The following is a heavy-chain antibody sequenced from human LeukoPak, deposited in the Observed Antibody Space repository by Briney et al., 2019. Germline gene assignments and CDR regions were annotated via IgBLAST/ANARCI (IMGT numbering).Heavy chain of an antibody. CDR2: ISSSGSTI. CDR1: GFTFSSYE. Sequence: PGGSLRLSCAASGFTFSSYEMNWVRQAGGKGLEWVSYISSSGSTIYYADSVKGRFTISRDNPKNSLYLQMNSLRAEDTAVYYCARAWSSRGYSGYDYYFDYWGQGTLVTVSS. D-gene: IGHD5-12*01. V-gene: IGHV3-48*03. CDR3: ARAWSSRGYSGYDYYFDY. J-gene: IGHJ4*02.